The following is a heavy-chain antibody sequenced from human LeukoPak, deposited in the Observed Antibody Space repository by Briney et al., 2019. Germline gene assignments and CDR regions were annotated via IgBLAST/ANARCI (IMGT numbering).Heavy chain of an antibody. Sequence: GGSLRLSCAVSGITLSNYGMSWVRQAPGKGVEGVAGISESGGRTKYADSVKGRFTISRDNSKNTLYLQMNSLRAEDTAVYFCAKRGVVIRVILVGFHKEAYYFDSWGQGALVTVSS. J-gene: IGHJ4*02. D-gene: IGHD3-22*01. CDR3: AKRGVVIRVILVGFHKEAYYFDS. CDR1: GITLSNYG. CDR2: ISESGGRT. V-gene: IGHV3-23*01.